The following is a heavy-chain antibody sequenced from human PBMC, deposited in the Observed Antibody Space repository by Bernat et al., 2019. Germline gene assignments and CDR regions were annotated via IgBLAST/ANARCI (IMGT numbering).Heavy chain of an antibody. J-gene: IGHJ4*02. V-gene: IGHV3-48*02. CDR1: GFSFGVYN. Sequence: EVQLVESGGGLVQPGGSLRLSCAASGFSFGVYNMNWVRQAPGKGLEWVSYISSGGSTIYYADSVKGRFTISRDNAKNSLYLQMNSLRDEDTAVYFCAGAFDHWGQGTLVTVSS. CDR2: ISSGGSTI. CDR3: AGAFDH.